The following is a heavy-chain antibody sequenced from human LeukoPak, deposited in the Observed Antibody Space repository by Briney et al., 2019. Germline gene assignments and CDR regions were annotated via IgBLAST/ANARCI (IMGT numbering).Heavy chain of an antibody. CDR2: ISTYNGNT. CDR1: GYTFTSYG. CDR3: ARDDCTSASCYLAY. V-gene: IGHV1-18*01. Sequence: ASVKVSCKASGYTFTSYGISWVRQAPGQGPEWMGWISTYNGNTNYAREFQGRVTMTTDTSTSTAYMELRSLRSDDTAVYYCARDDCTSASCYLAYWGQGTLVTVSS. D-gene: IGHD2-2*01. J-gene: IGHJ4*02.